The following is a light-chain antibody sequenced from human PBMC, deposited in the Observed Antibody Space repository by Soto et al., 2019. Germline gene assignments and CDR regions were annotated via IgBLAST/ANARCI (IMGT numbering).Light chain of an antibody. CDR1: SSDVGGYNY. CDR2: EVS. V-gene: IGLV2-8*01. CDR3: GSYGGSNTVV. Sequence: QSALTQPPSASGSPGQSVTISCTGSSSDVGGYNYVSWYQQHPGKAPKLMIYEVSKRPSGVPDRLSGSKSGNTASLTVSGSQAEDDADYYWGSYGGSNTVVFGGGTKVTVL. J-gene: IGLJ2*01.